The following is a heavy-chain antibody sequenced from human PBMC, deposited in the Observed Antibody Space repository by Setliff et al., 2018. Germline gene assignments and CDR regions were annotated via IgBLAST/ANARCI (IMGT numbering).Heavy chain of an antibody. CDR1: GFTVSSNY. CDR3: AKDPTYYYDSSGYFYFDY. D-gene: IGHD3-22*01. V-gene: IGHV3-66*02. J-gene: IGHJ4*02. CDR2: IYSGGST. Sequence: HPGGSLRLSCAASGFTVSSNYMSWVRQAPGKGLEWVSVIYSGGSTYYADSVKGRFTISRDNSKNTLYLQMNSLRAEDTAVYYCAKDPTYYYDSSGYFYFDYWGQGTLVTVSS.